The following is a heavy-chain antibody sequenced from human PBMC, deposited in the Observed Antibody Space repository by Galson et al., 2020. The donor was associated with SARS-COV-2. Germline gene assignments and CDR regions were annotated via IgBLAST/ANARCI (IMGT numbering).Heavy chain of an antibody. D-gene: IGHD2-8*02. J-gene: IGHJ4*02. V-gene: IGHV5-51*01. Sequence: GESLKISCKGSGYSFPNYWIAWVRQMPGKGLEWMGILYPGYSDSRYSPSFQGQVTISADNSISTAYLQWSGLKASDTAIYYCARLSCSGTGSNCFTGSSHFFDYWGLGTPVIVSS. CDR3: ARLSCSGTGSNCFTGSSHFFDY. CDR2: LYPGYSDS. CDR1: GYSFPNYW.